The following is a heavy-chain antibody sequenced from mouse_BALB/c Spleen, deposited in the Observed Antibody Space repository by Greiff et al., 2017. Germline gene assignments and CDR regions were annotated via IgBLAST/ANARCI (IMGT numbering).Heavy chain of an antibody. CDR3: ARGDGKDY. V-gene: IGHV1S137*01. J-gene: IGHJ2*01. CDR2: ISTYYGDA. CDR1: GYTFTDYA. D-gene: IGHD2-1*01. Sequence: VQRVESGAELVRPGVSVKISCKGSGYTFTDYAMHWVKQSHAKSLEWIGVISTYYGDASYNQKFKGKATMTVDKSSSTAYMELARLTSEDSAIYYCARGDGKDYWGQGTTLTVSS.